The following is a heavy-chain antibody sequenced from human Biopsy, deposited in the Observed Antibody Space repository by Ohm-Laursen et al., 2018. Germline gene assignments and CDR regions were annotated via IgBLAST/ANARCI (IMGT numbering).Heavy chain of an antibody. CDR2: IYYSGST. Sequence: GTLSLTCAVSGGSISSDYWSWIRQTPGKGLEWIGYIYYSGSTNYNPSLKSRVTISVDTSKNQFSLRLNSVTAADMAVYYCARATNSTGWPYYYFYGMDVWGQGTTVTVSS. J-gene: IGHJ6*02. CDR1: GGSISSDY. CDR3: ARATNSTGWPYYYFYGMDV. V-gene: IGHV4-59*01. D-gene: IGHD2/OR15-2a*01.